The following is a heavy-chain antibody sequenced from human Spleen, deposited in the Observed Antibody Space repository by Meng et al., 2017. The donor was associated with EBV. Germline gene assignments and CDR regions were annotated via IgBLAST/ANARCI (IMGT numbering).Heavy chain of an antibody. J-gene: IGHJ5*02. CDR1: GYTFTSYA. CDR3: ARSIDSGVFDP. V-gene: IGHV1-3*01. D-gene: IGHD1-26*01. CDR2: INGGSGNT. Sequence: QVQFVQSGAEVKKPGASVKVSCKASGYTFTSYAMHWVRQAPGQRLEWMGWINGGSGNTKYSQKFQGRVTITRDTSASTVYMELSSLRSEESAVYYCARSIDSGVFDPWGQGTLVTVSS.